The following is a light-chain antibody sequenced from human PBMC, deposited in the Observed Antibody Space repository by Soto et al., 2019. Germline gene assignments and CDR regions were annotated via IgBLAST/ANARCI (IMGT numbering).Light chain of an antibody. J-gene: IGKJ3*01. CDR1: KGISNY. Sequence: DIQMTQSPSSLSASVGDRVTITCRASKGISNYLAWYQQKPGKVPELLIYGSSTLKSGVPSRFSGSGSGTDFTLTISILQPEDVATYYCQKYNRAPFTFGRGTQVDIK. CDR2: GSS. V-gene: IGKV1-27*01. CDR3: QKYNRAPFT.